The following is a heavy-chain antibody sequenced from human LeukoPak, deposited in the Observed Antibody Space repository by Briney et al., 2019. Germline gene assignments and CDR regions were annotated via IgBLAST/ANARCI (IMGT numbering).Heavy chain of an antibody. CDR3: ARARDLWFGELWAY. J-gene: IGHJ4*02. D-gene: IGHD3-10*01. CDR2: IYSGGST. V-gene: IGHV3-66*01. CDR1: GFTVSSNY. Sequence: PGGSLRLSCAASGFTVSSNYMSWVRQAPGKGLEWVSVIYSGGSTYYADSVKGRFTISRDNSKNTLYLQMNSLRAEDTAVYYCARARDLWFGELWAYWGQGTLVTVSS.